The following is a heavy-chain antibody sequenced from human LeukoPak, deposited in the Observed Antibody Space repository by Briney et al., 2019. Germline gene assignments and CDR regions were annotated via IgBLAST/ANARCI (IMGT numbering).Heavy chain of an antibody. CDR2: IWYDGSNR. CDR1: GFTFSTYA. V-gene: IGHV3-33*08. J-gene: IGHJ4*02. CDR3: ARDPLGVLSYFDY. Sequence: GGSLRLSCSASGFTFSTYAMHWVRQAPGKGLEWVAVIWYDGSNRYYADSLKGRFTISRDNSKNTLYLQMNSLTADDTAVYYCARDPLGVLSYFDYWGQGTLVTVSS. D-gene: IGHD3-16*01.